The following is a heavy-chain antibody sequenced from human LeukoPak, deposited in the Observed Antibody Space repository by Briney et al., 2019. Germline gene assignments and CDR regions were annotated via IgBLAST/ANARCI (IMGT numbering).Heavy chain of an antibody. Sequence: NSSETLSLTCTVSGDSISSGDYYWSWIPQPPGKGLEWIGEINHSGSTNYNPSLKSRVTISVDTSKNQFSLKLSSVTAADTAVYYCARGGIQLWFRNYYYYMDVWGKGTTVTISS. J-gene: IGHJ6*03. D-gene: IGHD5-18*01. V-gene: IGHV4-39*07. CDR3: ARGGIQLWFRNYYYYMDV. CDR2: INHSGST. CDR1: GDSISSGDYY.